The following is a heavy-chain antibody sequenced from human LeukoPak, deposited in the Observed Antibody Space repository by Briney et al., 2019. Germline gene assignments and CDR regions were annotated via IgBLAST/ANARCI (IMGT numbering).Heavy chain of an antibody. CDR2: ISTGGTTI. Sequence: GGSLRLSCAASGFTFSSFWMGWVRQAPGKGLEWLSYISTGGTTIHYADSVKGRFTISRDNAKNSLFLQMNSLRAEDTAVYYCARDAKAFDYWGQGTLVTVSS. V-gene: IGHV3-48*04. J-gene: IGHJ4*02. CDR1: GFTFSSFW. CDR3: ARDAKAFDY.